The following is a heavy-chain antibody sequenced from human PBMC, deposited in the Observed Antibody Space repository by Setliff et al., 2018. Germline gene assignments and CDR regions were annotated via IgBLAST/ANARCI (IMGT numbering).Heavy chain of an antibody. CDR1: GYTFTSYG. J-gene: IGHJ4*02. D-gene: IGHD3-22*01. Sequence: GASVKVSCKASGYTFTSYGISWVRQAPGQGLEWMGWISAYNGNTNYAQKLQGRVTMTTDTSTSTAYMELRSLRSADTAVYYCAREQGVRRKWLLPSRHPYFDYWGQGTLVTVSS. CDR2: ISAYNGNT. V-gene: IGHV1-18*01. CDR3: AREQGVRRKWLLPSRHPYFDY.